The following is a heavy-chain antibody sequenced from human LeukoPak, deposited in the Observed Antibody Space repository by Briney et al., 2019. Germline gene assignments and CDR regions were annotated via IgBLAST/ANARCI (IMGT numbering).Heavy chain of an antibody. J-gene: IGHJ4*02. V-gene: IGHV3-7*01. CDR3: ANGDGFDY. CDR2: IKQDGSEK. Sequence: GGSLRPSCATSGFTFSNFWMSWVRQAPGKGLEWVANIKQDGSEKYYVDSVKGRFTISRDNAKNSLYLQMNSLRAEDTAVYYCANGDGFDYWGQGTLVTVSS. D-gene: IGHD5-24*01. CDR1: GFTFSNFW.